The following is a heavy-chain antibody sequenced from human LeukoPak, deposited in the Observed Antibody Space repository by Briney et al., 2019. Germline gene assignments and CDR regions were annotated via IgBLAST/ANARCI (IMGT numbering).Heavy chain of an antibody. CDR2: VSYDGSNK. D-gene: IGHD6-13*01. J-gene: IGHJ4*02. V-gene: IGHV3-30*18. CDR1: GFTFSSYG. CDR3: AKGHIAAAGCIDY. Sequence: PGGSLRLSCAASGFTFSSYGMHWVRQAPGKGLEWVAVVSYDGSNKYYADSVKGRFTISRDNSKNTLYLQMNSLRAEDTAVYYCAKGHIAAAGCIDYWGQGTLVTVSS.